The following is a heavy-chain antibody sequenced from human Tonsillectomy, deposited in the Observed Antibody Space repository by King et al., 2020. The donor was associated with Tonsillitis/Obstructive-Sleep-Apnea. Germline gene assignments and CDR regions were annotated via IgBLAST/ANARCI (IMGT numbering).Heavy chain of an antibody. V-gene: IGHV1-2*02. Sequence: VQLVESGAEVKKPGASVKVSCTASGYTFTGYYMHWVRQAPGQGLEWMGWINPNSGGTNYAQKFQGRVTMTRDTSISTAYMELSRLRSDDTAVYYCARESIAVAGTFHYWGQGTLVTVSS. CDR3: ARESIAVAGTFHY. J-gene: IGHJ4*02. D-gene: IGHD6-19*01. CDR2: INPNSGGT. CDR1: GYTFTGYY.